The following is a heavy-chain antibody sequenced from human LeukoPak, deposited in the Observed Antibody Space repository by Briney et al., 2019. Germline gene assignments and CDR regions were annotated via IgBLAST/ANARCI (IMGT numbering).Heavy chain of an antibody. V-gene: IGHV3-30*18. J-gene: IGHJ5*02. D-gene: IGHD5-12*01. CDR1: GFTSSNYG. CDR3: AKCGYSGYGGNWFDP. Sequence: PGGSLRLSCAASGFTSSNYGMHWVRQAPGKGLEWVAVISYDASKQYYADSVKGRFTISRDSSKNTLYLQMNSLRPDDTAVYYCAKCGYSGYGGNWFDPWGQGTLVTVSS. CDR2: ISYDASKQ.